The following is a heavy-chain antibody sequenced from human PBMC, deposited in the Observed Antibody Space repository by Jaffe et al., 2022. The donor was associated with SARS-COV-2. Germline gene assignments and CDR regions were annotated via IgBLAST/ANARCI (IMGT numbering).Heavy chain of an antibody. D-gene: IGHD5-12*01. CDR1: GFTFSSYD. CDR3: AREEVADWYFDL. Sequence: EVQLVESGGGLVQPGGSLRLSCAASGFTFSSYDMHWVRQATGKGLEWVSAIGTAGDTYYPGSVKGRFTISRENAKNSLYLQMNSLRAGDTAVYYCAREEVADWYFDLWGRGTLVTVSS. V-gene: IGHV3-13*01. J-gene: IGHJ2*01. CDR2: IGTAGDT.